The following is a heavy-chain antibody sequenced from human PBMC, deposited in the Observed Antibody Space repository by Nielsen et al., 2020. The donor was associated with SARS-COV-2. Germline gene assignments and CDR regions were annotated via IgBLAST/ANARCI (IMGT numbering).Heavy chain of an antibody. D-gene: IGHD4-17*01. V-gene: IGHV3-9*01. J-gene: IGHJ3*02. CDR1: GFTFDEYA. CDR2: ISRNGGNI. Sequence: SLKISCAASGFTFDEYALHWVRQAPGKGLEWVSGISRNGGNIDYAASVKGRFTISRDNAKNSLYLQMNSLRAEDTAVYYCARLTTVTTFGLIDIWGQGTMVTVSS. CDR3: ARLTTVTTFGLIDI.